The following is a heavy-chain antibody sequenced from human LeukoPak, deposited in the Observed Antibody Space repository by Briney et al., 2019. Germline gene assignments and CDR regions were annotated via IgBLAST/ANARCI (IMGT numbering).Heavy chain of an antibody. D-gene: IGHD1-26*01. CDR2: INPSGGST. Sequence: ASVKVSCKASGYTFTSYYMHWVRQAPGQGLEWMGIINPSGGSTSYAQKFQGRVTMTRDTSTSTVYMELSSLRSEDTAVYYCRVKIVEPTNGGNYFDYWGQGTLVTVSS. J-gene: IGHJ4*02. CDR3: RVKIVEPTNGGNYFDY. V-gene: IGHV1-46*01. CDR1: GYTFTSYY.